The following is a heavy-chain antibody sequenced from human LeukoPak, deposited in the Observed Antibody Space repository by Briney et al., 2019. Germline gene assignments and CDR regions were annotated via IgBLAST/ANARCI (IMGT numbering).Heavy chain of an antibody. CDR3: ARGVEASGVGFYAFDI. D-gene: IGHD6-13*01. V-gene: IGHV4-4*07. CDR1: GASIGSFY. Sequence: SETLSLTCTVSGASIGSFYWVWIRQPAGKGLEWIGRLYNGGDTNYSPSLRSRVTMPVDTSKNQFSLKLKSVTAADTAVYYCARGVEASGVGFYAFDIWGQGTMVTVSS. J-gene: IGHJ3*02. CDR2: LYNGGDT.